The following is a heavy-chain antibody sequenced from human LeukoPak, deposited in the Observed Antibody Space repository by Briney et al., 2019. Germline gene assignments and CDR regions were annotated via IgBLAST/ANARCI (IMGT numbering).Heavy chain of an antibody. CDR1: GGSFSGYY. J-gene: IGHJ3*02. CDR3: ARYSSGWYRKDAFDI. V-gene: IGHV4-34*01. CDR2: INHSGST. D-gene: IGHD6-19*01. Sequence: SETLSLTCAVYGGSFSGYYWSWIRQPPGKGLEWIGEINHSGSTNYNPSLKSRVTISVDTSKNQFSLKLSSVTAADTAVYYCARYSSGWYRKDAFDIWGQGTMVTVSS.